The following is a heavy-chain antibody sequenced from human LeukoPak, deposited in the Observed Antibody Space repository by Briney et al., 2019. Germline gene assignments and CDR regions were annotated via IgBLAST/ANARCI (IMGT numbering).Heavy chain of an antibody. J-gene: IGHJ4*02. Sequence: SETLSLTCAVSGGSISSGGYSGSWIRQPPGKGLEWIGYIYHSGSTYYNPSLKSRVTISVDRSKNQFSLKLSSVTAADTAVYYCAGYDILTGYYTDYWGQGTLVTVSS. CDR3: AGYDILTGYYTDY. CDR2: IYHSGST. D-gene: IGHD3-9*01. V-gene: IGHV4-30-2*01. CDR1: GGSISSGGYS.